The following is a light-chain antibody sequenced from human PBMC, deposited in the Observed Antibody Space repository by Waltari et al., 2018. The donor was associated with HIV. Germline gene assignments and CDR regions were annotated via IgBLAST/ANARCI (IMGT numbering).Light chain of an antibody. CDR2: EDN. J-gene: IGLJ2*01. CDR3: FSTDSSGNPL. CDR1: VLPNKN. V-gene: IGLV3-10*01. Sequence: SYEPTQPPPVSVSPGQTARVTCSGDVLPNKNAYWYQQKYGQAPVLVTYEDNKRPSGIPGRFSASSAGTMATLTISGAQVEDDADYYCFSTDSSGNPLFGGGTKLTVL.